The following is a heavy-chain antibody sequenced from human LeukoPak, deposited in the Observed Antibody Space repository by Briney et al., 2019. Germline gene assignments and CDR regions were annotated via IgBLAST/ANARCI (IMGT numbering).Heavy chain of an antibody. CDR1: GGSISSYY. CDR3: ARHSEYSSGWFDY. Sequence: SETLSLTCTVSGGSISSYYWSWIRQPPGKGLEWIGYIYYSGSTNYNPSLKSRVTISVDTSKNQFSLKLSSVTAADTAVYYCARHSEYSSGWFDYWGLGTLVTVSS. V-gene: IGHV4-59*08. J-gene: IGHJ4*02. CDR2: IYYSGST. D-gene: IGHD6-19*01.